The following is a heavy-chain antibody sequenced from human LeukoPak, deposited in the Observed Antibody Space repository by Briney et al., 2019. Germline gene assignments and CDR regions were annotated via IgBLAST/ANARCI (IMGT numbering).Heavy chain of an antibody. CDR1: GYTFTSYY. CDR2: INPSGGST. Sequence: GASVKVSCKASGYTFTSYYMHWVRQAPGQGLEWVGIINPSGGSTSYAQKFQGRVTMTRGTSTSTVYMELSSLRSEDTAVYYCARGRRITIFGVVRTNWFDPWGQGTLVTVSS. CDR3: ARGRRITIFGVVRTNWFDP. D-gene: IGHD3-3*01. J-gene: IGHJ5*02. V-gene: IGHV1-46*01.